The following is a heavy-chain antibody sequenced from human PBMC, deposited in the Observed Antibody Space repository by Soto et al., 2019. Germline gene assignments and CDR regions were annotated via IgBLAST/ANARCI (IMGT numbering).Heavy chain of an antibody. CDR3: ARQRRDFDY. CDR2: IYSSGST. Sequence: QVQLQESGPGLVKPSETLSLTCTVSGGSISGYYWSWIRQPPGKGLQWIGYIYSSGSTNYNPSLKSRVTISVDTSKTQFSLNLSSVTAADTAVYYCARQRRDFDYWGQGSLVTVSS. V-gene: IGHV4-59*08. J-gene: IGHJ4*02. CDR1: GGSISGYY.